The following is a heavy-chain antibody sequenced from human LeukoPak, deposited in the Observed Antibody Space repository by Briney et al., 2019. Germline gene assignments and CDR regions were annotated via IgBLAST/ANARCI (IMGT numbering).Heavy chain of an antibody. Sequence: PSETLSLTCNVSGGSISAYYWSWIRQPPGKGLEYMAYIYYSGSTDYNPSFKSRITISVDTSKNQFSLKLSSVTAADTAVYYCARHYYDTSGYYYFDYWGQGTLVTVSS. V-gene: IGHV4-59*08. J-gene: IGHJ4*02. CDR1: GGSISAYY. CDR3: ARHYYDTSGYYYFDY. D-gene: IGHD3-22*01. CDR2: IYYSGST.